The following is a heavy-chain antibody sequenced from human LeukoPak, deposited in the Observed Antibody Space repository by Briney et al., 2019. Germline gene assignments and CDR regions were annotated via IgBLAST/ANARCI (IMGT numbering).Heavy chain of an antibody. V-gene: IGHV1-46*01. Sequence: ASVKVSCKASGYTFTSYYMHWVRQAPGQGLEWMGIINPSGGSTSYAQKFQGRVTMTRDTSTSTVYMELSSLRSEDTAVYYCPRDYYGSGTPYSGMLFDPWGQGTLVTVSS. CDR2: INPSGGST. J-gene: IGHJ5*02. CDR3: PRDYYGSGTPYSGMLFDP. D-gene: IGHD3-10*01. CDR1: GYTFTSYY.